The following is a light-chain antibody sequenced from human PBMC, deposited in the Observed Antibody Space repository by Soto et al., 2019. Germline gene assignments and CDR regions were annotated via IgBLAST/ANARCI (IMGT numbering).Light chain of an antibody. CDR1: QSVSSSY. J-gene: IGKJ1*01. CDR3: QQYGSSPWT. V-gene: IGKV3-20*01. Sequence: IVLTQSPGTLSLSPGERATLSGRASQSVSSSYLAWYQQKPGQAPRLLIYGASSRATGIPDRFSGSGSGTDFTLTISRLEPEDFAVYYCQQYGSSPWTFGQGTKVDIK. CDR2: GAS.